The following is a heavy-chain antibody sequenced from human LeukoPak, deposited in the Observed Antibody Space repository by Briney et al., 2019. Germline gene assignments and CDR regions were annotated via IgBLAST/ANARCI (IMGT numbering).Heavy chain of an antibody. J-gene: IGHJ4*02. D-gene: IGHD2-2*01. V-gene: IGHV3-7*01. CDR3: AKDAPVNIVVVPAANS. CDR2: IEQDGSEK. Sequence: GGFLRLSCAASGFTFSRYWMSWVRQAPGKGLEWVANIEQDGSEKYYVDSVKGRFTISRDNAKNSLYLQMNSLRAEDTAVYYCAKDAPVNIVVVPAANSWGQGTLVTVSS. CDR1: GFTFSRYW.